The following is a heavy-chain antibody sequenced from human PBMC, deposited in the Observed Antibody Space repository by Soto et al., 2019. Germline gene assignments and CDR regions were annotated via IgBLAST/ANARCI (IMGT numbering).Heavy chain of an antibody. V-gene: IGHV1-18*01. D-gene: IGHD1-26*01. J-gene: IGHJ4*02. Sequence: QVQLVQSGAEVKKPGASVKVSCEAYGYTFRNYGITWVRQAPGQGLEWMGWVSAYNRNTNYAQKFQERVTMTTDTSTSTADMKLRSLRSDDTARYFCARERKWESLPYWGQGTLVTVSS. CDR3: ARERKWESLPY. CDR1: GYTFRNYG. CDR2: VSAYNRNT.